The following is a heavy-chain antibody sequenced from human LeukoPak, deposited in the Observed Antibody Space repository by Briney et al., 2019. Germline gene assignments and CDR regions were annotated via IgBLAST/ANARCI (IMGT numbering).Heavy chain of an antibody. CDR3: ARDRFGGSFDY. CDR1: GFTFSNYD. D-gene: IGHD1-26*01. CDR2: ISSSSSTI. V-gene: IGHV3-48*01. Sequence: GGSLRLSCAASGFTFSNYDMNWVRQAPGKGLEWISYISSSSSTIYYSDSVKGRFTISRDNAKNSLYLQMNSLRAEDTAVYYCARDRFGGSFDYWGQGTLVTVS. J-gene: IGHJ4*02.